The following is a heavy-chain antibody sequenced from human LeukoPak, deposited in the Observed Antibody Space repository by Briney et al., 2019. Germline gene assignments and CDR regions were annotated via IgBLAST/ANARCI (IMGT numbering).Heavy chain of an antibody. D-gene: IGHD6-19*01. CDR2: IYYSGST. J-gene: IGHJ4*02. Sequence: GSLRLSCAASGFTFSSYAMSWVRQPPGKGLEWIGSIYYSGSTYYNPSLKSRVTISVDTSKNQFSLKLSSVTAADTAVYYCARRYIAVAGTSKTGFDYWGQGTLVTVSS. CDR3: ARRYIAVAGTSKTGFDY. CDR1: GFTFSSYA. V-gene: IGHV4-39*01.